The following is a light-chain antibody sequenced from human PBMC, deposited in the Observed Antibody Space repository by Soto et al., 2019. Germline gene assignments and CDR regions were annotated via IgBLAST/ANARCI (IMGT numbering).Light chain of an antibody. J-gene: IGKJ2*01. CDR1: QSISNW. CDR2: KAS. V-gene: IGKV1-5*03. CDR3: QQYNSYSYT. Sequence: DIQMTQSPSTLSASVGDRVTITCRASQSISNWLVWYQQKPGKAPKVLIYKASSLESGVPSRFSGSGSGTEFTLTISSLQPDDFATYYCQQYNSYSYTFGQGTKLEIK.